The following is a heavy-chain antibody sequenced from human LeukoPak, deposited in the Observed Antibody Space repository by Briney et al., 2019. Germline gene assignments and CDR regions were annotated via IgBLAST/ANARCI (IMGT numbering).Heavy chain of an antibody. V-gene: IGHV3-49*04. J-gene: IGHJ4*02. CDR1: GFTFGDYA. CDR3: TSSCGGDCHDSVDY. CDR2: IRSKAYGGTT. Sequence: GRSLRLSCTASGFTFGDYAMSWVRQAPGKGLEWVGFIRSKAYGGTTEYAASVKGRFTISRDDSKSIAYLQMNSLKTEDTAVYYCTSSCGGDCHDSVDYWGQGTLVTVSS. D-gene: IGHD2-21*02.